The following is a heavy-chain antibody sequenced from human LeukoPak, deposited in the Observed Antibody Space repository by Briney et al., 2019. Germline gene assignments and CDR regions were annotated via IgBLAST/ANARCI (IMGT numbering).Heavy chain of an antibody. CDR3: ARVAAGYCSSTSCYATLYYYYYMDV. Sequence: GGSLRLSCAASGFTFSSYSMNWVRQAPGKGLEWVSSISSSSSYIYYADSVKGRFTISRDNAKNSLYLQMNSLRAEDTAVYYCARVAAGYCSSTSCYATLYYYYYMDVWGKGTTVTVSS. CDR2: ISSSSSYI. CDR1: GFTFSSYS. V-gene: IGHV3-21*01. J-gene: IGHJ6*03. D-gene: IGHD2-2*01.